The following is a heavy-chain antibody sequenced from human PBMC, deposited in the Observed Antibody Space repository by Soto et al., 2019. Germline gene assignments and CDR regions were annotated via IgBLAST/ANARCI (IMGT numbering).Heavy chain of an antibody. CDR1: GYSISSGYY. Sequence: SETLSLSCAVSGYSISSGYYWGWIRQPPGKGLEWIGSIYHSGSTYYNPSLKSRVTISVDTSKNQFSLKLSSVTAADTAVYYCALHIQWLDEYNWFDPWGQGTLVTVSS. J-gene: IGHJ5*02. CDR2: IYHSGST. D-gene: IGHD6-19*01. CDR3: ALHIQWLDEYNWFDP. V-gene: IGHV4-38-2*01.